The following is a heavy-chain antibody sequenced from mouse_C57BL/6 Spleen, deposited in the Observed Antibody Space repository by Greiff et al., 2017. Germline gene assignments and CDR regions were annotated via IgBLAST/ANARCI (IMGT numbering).Heavy chain of an antibody. Sequence: VQLQQSGPELVKPGASVKISCKASGYSFTGYYMNWVKQSPEKSLEWIGEINPSTGGTTYNQKFKAKATLTVDKSSSTAYMQLKSLTSEDSAVYYCARSDYPAMDYWGQGTSVTVSS. CDR1: GYSFTGYY. D-gene: IGHD5-5*01. CDR3: ARSDYPAMDY. J-gene: IGHJ4*01. CDR2: INPSTGGT. V-gene: IGHV1-42*01.